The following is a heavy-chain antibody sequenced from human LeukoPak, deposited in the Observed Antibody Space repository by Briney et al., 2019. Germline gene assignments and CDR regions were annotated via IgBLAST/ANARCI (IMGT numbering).Heavy chain of an antibody. J-gene: IGHJ3*02. CDR3: ARVKYYYDSSDPAAFDI. CDR1: GGSISSYY. V-gene: IGHV4-59*01. D-gene: IGHD3-22*01. Sequence: PSETLSLTCTVSGGSISSYYWSWIRQPPGKGLEWIGYIYYSGNTNYNPSLKSRVTISVDTSKNQFSLKLSSVTAADTAVYYCARVKYYYDSSDPAAFDIWGQGTMVTVSS. CDR2: IYYSGNT.